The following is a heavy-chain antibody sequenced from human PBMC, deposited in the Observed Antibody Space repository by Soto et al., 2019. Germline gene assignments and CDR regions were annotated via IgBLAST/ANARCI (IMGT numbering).Heavy chain of an antibody. CDR2: IWSDGTNK. Sequence: QVQLVESGGGVVQPGRSLRLSCAASGFTFSTYGMHWVRQAPGKGLEWVALIWSDGTNKYYADSVKGRFTISRDNSKKTLYLQMNSLSAEVTAGYYCVRVFDTYYFDLWGQGNMVTVSS. D-gene: IGHD3-9*01. CDR3: VRVFDTYYFDL. V-gene: IGHV3-33*01. CDR1: GFTFSTYG. J-gene: IGHJ4*02.